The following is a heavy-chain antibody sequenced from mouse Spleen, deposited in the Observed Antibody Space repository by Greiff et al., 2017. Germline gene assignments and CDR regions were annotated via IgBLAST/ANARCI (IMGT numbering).Heavy chain of an antibody. CDR3: ARYYYGSKSFDY. D-gene: IGHD1-1*01. CDR2: INPYNGDT. Sequence: VQLQQSGPELVKPGDSVKISCKASGYSFTGYFMNWVMQSHGKSLEWIGRINPYNGDTFYNQKFKGKATLTVDKSSSTAHMELRSLTSEDSAVYYCARYYYGSKSFDYWGEGTTLTVSS. V-gene: IGHV1-20*01. CDR1: GYSFTGYF. J-gene: IGHJ2*01.